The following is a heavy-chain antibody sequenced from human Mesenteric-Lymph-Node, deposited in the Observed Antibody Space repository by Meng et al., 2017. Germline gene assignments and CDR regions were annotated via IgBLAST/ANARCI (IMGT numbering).Heavy chain of an antibody. Sequence: SETLSLTCTVSGGSISSYYWSWIRQPPGKGLEWIGYIYYSGSTNYNPSLKSRVTISVDTSKNQFSLKLSSVTAADTAVYYCARAEGYGSYYFDYWGQGTRVT. J-gene: IGHJ4*02. V-gene: IGHV4-59*01. CDR2: IYYSGST. CDR1: GGSISSYY. D-gene: IGHD3-10*01. CDR3: ARAEGYGSYYFDY.